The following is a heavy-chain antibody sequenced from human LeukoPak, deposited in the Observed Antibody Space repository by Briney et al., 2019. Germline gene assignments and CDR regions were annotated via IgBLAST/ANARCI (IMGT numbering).Heavy chain of an antibody. CDR3: ARPRDGYNYGAFDI. V-gene: IGHV3-23*01. Sequence: GGSLRLSCAASGFAFSSHAMTWVRQAPGKGLEWVSAISGRGGSTYYADSVKGRFTISRDNSKNTLYLQMNRLRVEDTAVYYCARPRDGYNYGAFDIWGQGTMVTVSS. D-gene: IGHD5-24*01. CDR1: GFAFSSHA. J-gene: IGHJ3*02. CDR2: ISGRGGST.